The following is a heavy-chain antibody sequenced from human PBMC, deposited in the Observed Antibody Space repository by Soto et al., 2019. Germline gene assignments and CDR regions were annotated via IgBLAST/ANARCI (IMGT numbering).Heavy chain of an antibody. J-gene: IGHJ4*02. V-gene: IGHV3-23*01. D-gene: IGHD5-12*01. CDR1: GFTFSNYA. CDR3: AKSTATIPTVFAAGFDY. CDR2: IISAGGNT. Sequence: GGSLRLSCAASGFTFSNYAVNWVRQAPGKGLEWVSSIISAGGNTYYTDSVKGRFTISRDSSKNTLYLQMNSLRAEDTAVYYCAKSTATIPTVFAAGFDYWGQGAQVTVSS.